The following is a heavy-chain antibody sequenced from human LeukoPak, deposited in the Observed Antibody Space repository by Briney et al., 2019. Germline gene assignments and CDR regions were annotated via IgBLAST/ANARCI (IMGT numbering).Heavy chain of an antibody. CDR3: ARGSGHYCGGDCYPPPYYYYGMDV. CDR1: GGTFSSYA. J-gene: IGHJ6*02. V-gene: IGHV1-69*04. D-gene: IGHD2-21*02. CDR2: IIPILGIA. Sequence: GASVKVSCKASGGTFSSYAISWVRQAPGQGLEWMGRIIPILGIANYAQKFQGRVTITADKSTSTAYMELSSLRSEDTAVYYCARGSGHYCGGDCYPPPYYYYGMDVWGQGTTVTVSS.